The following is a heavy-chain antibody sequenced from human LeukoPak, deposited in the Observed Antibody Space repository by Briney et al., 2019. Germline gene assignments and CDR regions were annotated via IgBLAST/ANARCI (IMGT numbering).Heavy chain of an antibody. Sequence: GRSLRLSCAASGFTFSSYGMHWVRQAPGKGLEWVAVISYDGSNKYYADSVKGRFTISRDNSKNTLYLQMNSLRAEDTAVYYCAKEPYYYDSSGYYDSWGQGTMVTVSS. CDR1: GFTFSSYG. D-gene: IGHD3-22*01. V-gene: IGHV3-30*18. J-gene: IGHJ3*01. CDR2: ISYDGSNK. CDR3: AKEPYYYDSSGYYDS.